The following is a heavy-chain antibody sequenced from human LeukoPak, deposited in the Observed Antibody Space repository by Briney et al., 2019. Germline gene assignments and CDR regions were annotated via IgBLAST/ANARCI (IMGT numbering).Heavy chain of an antibody. D-gene: IGHD2-2*01. CDR1: GYTFTGYY. J-gene: IGHJ4*02. V-gene: IGHV1-2*02. CDR2: INPNSGGT. CDR3: ARGIVVVPAAIWY. Sequence: ASVKVSCKASGYTFTGYYMHWVRQAPGQGLEWMGWINPNSGGTNYAQKFQGRVTMTRDTSISTAHMELSRLRSDDTAVYYCARGIVVVPAAIWYWGQGTLVTVSS.